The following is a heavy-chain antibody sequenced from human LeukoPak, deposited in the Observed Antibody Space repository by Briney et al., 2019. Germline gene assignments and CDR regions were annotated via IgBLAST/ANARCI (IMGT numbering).Heavy chain of an antibody. D-gene: IGHD6-19*01. Sequence: PGGSLRLSCAASGFTFNDYHMNWIRQAPGKGLEWISYISPGGGDVYFADSVKGRSTLSRDNAKNSLYLQVSSLTAEDTAVYYCASGRDIEVAGPGGYFDHWGRGTLVTVSS. V-gene: IGHV3-11*01. CDR1: GFTFNDYH. CDR2: ISPGGGDV. J-gene: IGHJ4*02. CDR3: ASGRDIEVAGPGGYFDH.